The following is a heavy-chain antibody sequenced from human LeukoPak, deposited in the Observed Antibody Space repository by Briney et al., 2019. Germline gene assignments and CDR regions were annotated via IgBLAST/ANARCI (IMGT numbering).Heavy chain of an antibody. CDR1: GGSFSGYY. V-gene: IGHV4-34*01. D-gene: IGHD6-6*01. J-gene: IGHJ4*02. CDR2: INHSGST. Sequence: PSETLSLTCAVYGGSFSGYYWSWIRQPPGKGLEWIGEINHSGSTSYNPSLKSRVTISVDTSKNQFSLKLSSVTAADTAVYYCARDPIAARPFDYWGQGTLVTVSS. CDR3: ARDPIAARPFDY.